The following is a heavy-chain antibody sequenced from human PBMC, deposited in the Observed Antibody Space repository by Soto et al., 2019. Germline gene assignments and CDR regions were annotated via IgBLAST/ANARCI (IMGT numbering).Heavy chain of an antibody. CDR2: IKWDASEK. Sequence: EVQLEESGGGLVQPGGSLRLSCAASGFTFGSYWMSWVRQAPGKGPEWLATIKWDASEKKYVDSVKGRFTTSRDNAKNALYLQMDSLRAEDTAVCYCARDSVDGSRACVTHYLAYWGQGTLVSGSS. CDR3: ARDSVDGSRACVTHYLAY. V-gene: IGHV3-7*01. CDR1: GFTFGSYW. D-gene: IGHD3-10*01. J-gene: IGHJ4*01.